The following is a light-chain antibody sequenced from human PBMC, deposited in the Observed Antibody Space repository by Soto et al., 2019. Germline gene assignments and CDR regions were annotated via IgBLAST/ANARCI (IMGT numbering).Light chain of an antibody. Sequence: QLVLTQPPSASGTPGQRVTISCSGSSSNIGSNTVSWYQQLPGTAPKLLIYTNNQRPSGVPDRFSSSKSGTSASLAISGLQSEDEADYYCAAWDDSLNGVVFGGGTKLTVL. CDR3: AAWDDSLNGVV. CDR2: TNN. V-gene: IGLV1-44*01. J-gene: IGLJ2*01. CDR1: SSNIGSNT.